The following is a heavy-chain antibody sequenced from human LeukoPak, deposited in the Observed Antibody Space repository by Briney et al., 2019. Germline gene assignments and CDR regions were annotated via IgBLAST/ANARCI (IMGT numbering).Heavy chain of an antibody. CDR3: ARQISIAVAASDAFDI. V-gene: IGHV3-23*01. CDR1: GFTFSSYG. Sequence: GGSLRLSCAASGFTFSSYGMSWVRQAPGKGLEWVSAISGSGSSTYYAASVKGRFTISRDNSKNTLYLQMNSLRAEDTAVCYCARQISIAVAASDAFDIWGQGTMVTVSS. J-gene: IGHJ3*02. D-gene: IGHD6-19*01. CDR2: ISGSGSST.